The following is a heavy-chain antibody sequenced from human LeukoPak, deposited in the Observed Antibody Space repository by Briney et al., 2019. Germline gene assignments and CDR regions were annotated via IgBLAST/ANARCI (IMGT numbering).Heavy chain of an antibody. CDR3: ARARIEALGTGAFDI. J-gene: IGHJ3*02. V-gene: IGHV3-74*03. D-gene: IGHD6-13*01. CDR2: ITNDGIST. Sequence: GGSLRLSCVASGFTFSSTWMHWVRQPPGKGLVWVARITNDGISTTYADSVKGRFTISRDNAKNTLYLQMNSLRGEDTAIYYCARARIEALGTGAFDIWGQGTMVTVSS. CDR1: GFTFSSTW.